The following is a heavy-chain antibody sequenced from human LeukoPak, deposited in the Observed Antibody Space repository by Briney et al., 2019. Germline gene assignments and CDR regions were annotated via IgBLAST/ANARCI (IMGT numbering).Heavy chain of an antibody. CDR1: GFTFSSYA. V-gene: IGHV3-30*04. D-gene: IGHD6-13*01. CDR3: ASSSSWDAFDI. Sequence: GRSLRLSCAASGFTFSSYAMHWVRQAPGKGLEGVAVISYDGSNKYYADSVKGRFTISRDNSKNTLYLQMNSLIAEDTAVYYCASSSSWDAFDIWGQGTMVTVSS. J-gene: IGHJ3*02. CDR2: ISYDGSNK.